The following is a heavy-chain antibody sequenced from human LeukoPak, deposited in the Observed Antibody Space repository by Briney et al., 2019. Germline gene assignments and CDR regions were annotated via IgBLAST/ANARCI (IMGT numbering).Heavy chain of an antibody. V-gene: IGHV1-2*02. D-gene: IGHD6-13*01. CDR2: INPNSGGT. Sequence: GESLKISCKASGYTFTGYYMHWVRQAPGQGLEWMGWINPNSGGTNYAQKFQGRVTMTRDTSISTAYMELSRLRSDDTAVYYCARVGPIAAAGMEFDYWGQGTLVTVSS. CDR1: GYTFTGYY. J-gene: IGHJ4*02. CDR3: ARVGPIAAAGMEFDY.